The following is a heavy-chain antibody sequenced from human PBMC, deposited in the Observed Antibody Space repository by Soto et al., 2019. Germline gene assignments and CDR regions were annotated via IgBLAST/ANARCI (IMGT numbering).Heavy chain of an antibody. CDR3: AIIMTGYYSPFDY. J-gene: IGHJ4*02. V-gene: IGHV3-23*01. CDR2: ISGNGGSI. CDR1: GFTFSSYA. D-gene: IGHD3-9*01. Sequence: GGSLRLSCAASGFTFSSYAMSWVRQAPGKGLEWVSGISGNGGSIYYADSVKGRFTISRDNSKNTLYLQMDSLRAEDTAVYYCAIIMTGYYSPFDYWGQGTLVTVSS.